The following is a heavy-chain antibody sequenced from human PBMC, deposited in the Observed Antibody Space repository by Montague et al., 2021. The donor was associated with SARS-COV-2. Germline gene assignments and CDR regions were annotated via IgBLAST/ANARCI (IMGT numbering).Heavy chain of an antibody. D-gene: IGHD5-24*01. CDR3: ARDQGRWLQPGVYFDY. J-gene: IGHJ4*02. CDR1: GGSISSYY. CDR2: IYYSGST. V-gene: IGHV4-59*01. Sequence: SETLSLTCTVSGGSISSYYWSWIRQPPGKGLEWIGYIYYSGSTNYNPSLKSRVTISVDTSKNQFSLKLSSVTAADTAVYYCARDQGRWLQPGVYFDYWGQGTLVPVSS.